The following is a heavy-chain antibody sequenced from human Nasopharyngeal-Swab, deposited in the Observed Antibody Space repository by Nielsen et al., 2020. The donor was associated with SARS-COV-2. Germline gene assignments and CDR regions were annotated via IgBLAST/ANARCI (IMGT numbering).Heavy chain of an antibody. CDR3: TTTLGYSSSWYFDY. V-gene: IGHV3-15*01. J-gene: IGHJ4*02. CDR1: GFPFSSYT. CDR2: IKSKTDGGTT. D-gene: IGHD6-13*01. Sequence: GESLKISCAASGFPFSSYTMNWVRQAPGKGLEWVGRIKSKTDGGTTDYAAPVKGRFTISRDDSKNTLYLQMNSLKTEDTAVYYCTTTLGYSSSWYFDYWGQGTLVTVSS.